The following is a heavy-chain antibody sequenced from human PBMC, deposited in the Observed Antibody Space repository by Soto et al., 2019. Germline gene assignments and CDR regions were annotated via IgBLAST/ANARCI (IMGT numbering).Heavy chain of an antibody. J-gene: IGHJ5*02. V-gene: IGHV3-30-3*01. CDR1: VFTFSSYA. D-gene: IGHD3-10*01. CDR2: ISYDGSNK. Sequence: GGSLRLSCAASVFTFSSYAMHWVRQAPGKGLEWVAVISYDGSNKYYADSVKGRFTISRDNSKNTLYLQMNSLRAEDTAVYYCARDYYGSGSYLNWFDPWGQGTLVTVSS. CDR3: ARDYYGSGSYLNWFDP.